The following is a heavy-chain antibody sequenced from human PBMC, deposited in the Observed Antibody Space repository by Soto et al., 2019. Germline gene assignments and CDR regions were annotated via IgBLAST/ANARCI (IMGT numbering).Heavy chain of an antibody. CDR1: DGHIFDYF. D-gene: IGHD3-22*01. Sequence: SETLSLTCTVSDGHIFDYFWSWIRQPPGKGLEFIGYIYYKGTTTYNPSLKSRVAISVDTSKNQFSLQLTSVIAADTAIYYCARLGDYYQSLGTWGRGTLVTVSS. J-gene: IGHJ5*02. CDR3: ARLGDYYQSLGT. CDR2: IYYKGTT. V-gene: IGHV4-59*08.